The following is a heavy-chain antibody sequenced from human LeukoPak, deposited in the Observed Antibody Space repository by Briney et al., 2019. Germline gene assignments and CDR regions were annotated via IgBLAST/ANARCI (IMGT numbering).Heavy chain of an antibody. CDR2: IWYDGRDK. D-gene: IGHD5-18*01. Sequence: SGGSLRLSCATSGFTFSGCGMHWVRQAPGKGLEWVAFIWYDGRDKYYADSVKGQFTISRDNSKNTLYLQMNSLRAEDTAVYYCAKDPYSYGSYFDYWGQGTLVTVSS. CDR3: AKDPYSYGSYFDY. CDR1: GFTFSGCG. J-gene: IGHJ4*02. V-gene: IGHV3-30*02.